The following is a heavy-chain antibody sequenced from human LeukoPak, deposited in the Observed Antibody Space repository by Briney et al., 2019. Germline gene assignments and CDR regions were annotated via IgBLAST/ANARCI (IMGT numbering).Heavy chain of an antibody. CDR3: ARDQGLGYSNPEDY. D-gene: IGHD4-11*01. CDR2: INPNRGGT. Sequence: ASVKVSCKASGYTFTGYYMHWVRQAPGQGLEWMGWINPNRGGTNYAQKFQGRATMTRDTSISTAYMELSRLRSDDTAVYYCARDQGLGYSNPEDYWGQGTLVTVSS. CDR1: GYTFTGYY. J-gene: IGHJ4*02. V-gene: IGHV1-2*02.